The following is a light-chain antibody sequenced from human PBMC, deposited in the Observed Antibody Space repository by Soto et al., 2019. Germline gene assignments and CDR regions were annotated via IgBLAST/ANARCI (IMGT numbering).Light chain of an antibody. CDR2: RNN. CDR1: SSNIGSNY. J-gene: IGLJ1*01. V-gene: IGLV1-47*01. CDR3: AAWYDSLSGLV. Sequence: QSVLTQPPSASGTPGQRVTISCSGSSSNIGSNYVYWYQQLPGTAPKLLIYRNNQRRSGVPDRFSGSNSGTSASLAISGLRYEDEEAYYCAAWYDSLSGLVFGTGTKLTVL.